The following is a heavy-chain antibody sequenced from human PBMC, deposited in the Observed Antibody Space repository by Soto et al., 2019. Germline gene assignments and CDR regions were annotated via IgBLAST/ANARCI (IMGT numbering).Heavy chain of an antibody. Sequence: EVQLLESGGGLVQPGGSLRLSCAASGFTFSTYGGTWVRQAPGKGLEWVSGFTGVIGTTHYADSVKGRFTITRDNSNNTVYLQMNSLRVEDTAVYYCARWNGYGDYWGRGTLVTVSS. CDR1: GFTFSTYG. V-gene: IGHV3-23*01. D-gene: IGHD1-1*01. CDR2: FTGVIGTT. CDR3: ARWNGYGDY. J-gene: IGHJ4*02.